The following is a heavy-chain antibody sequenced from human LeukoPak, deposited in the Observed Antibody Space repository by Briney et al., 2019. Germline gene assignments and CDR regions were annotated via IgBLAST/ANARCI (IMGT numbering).Heavy chain of an antibody. Sequence: GESLKISCKGSGYSFTSYWIGWVRQMPGKGLEWMGIIYPGDSDTRYSPSFQGQVTISADKSISTAYLQWSSLKASDTAMYYCARHSTGDCSSTSCPSDYYYYYGMDVWGQGTTVTVSS. CDR1: GYSFTSYW. V-gene: IGHV5-51*01. CDR2: IYPGDSDT. CDR3: ARHSTGDCSSTSCPSDYYYYYGMDV. D-gene: IGHD2-2*01. J-gene: IGHJ6*02.